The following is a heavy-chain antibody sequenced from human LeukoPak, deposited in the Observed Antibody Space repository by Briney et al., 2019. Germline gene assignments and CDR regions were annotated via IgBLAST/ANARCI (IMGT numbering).Heavy chain of an antibody. CDR2: ISYDGSNN. CDR1: GFTFSSYS. CDR3: ARVHSSGWYYFDY. V-gene: IGHV3-30*03. Sequence: GGSLRLSCAASGFTFSSYSMNWVRQAPGKGLEWVAVISYDGSNNYYADSVKGRFTISRDNSKNTLYLQMNSLRAEDTAVYYCARVHSSGWYYFDYWGQGTLVTVSS. J-gene: IGHJ4*02. D-gene: IGHD6-19*01.